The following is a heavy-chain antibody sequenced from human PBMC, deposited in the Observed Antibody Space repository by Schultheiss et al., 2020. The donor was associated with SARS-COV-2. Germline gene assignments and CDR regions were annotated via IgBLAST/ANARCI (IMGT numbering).Heavy chain of an antibody. V-gene: IGHV4-61*01. J-gene: IGHJ4*02. CDR1: GGSVSSGSYS. Sequence: SETLSLTCTVSGGSVSSGSYSWNWIRQPPGKGLEWIGYIYYSGTTNYNPSLKSRVTMSVDTSKNQFSLKLSSVTAADTAVYYCARDSSSSSVYFDYWGQGTLVTVSS. D-gene: IGHD6-13*01. CDR2: IYYSGTT. CDR3: ARDSSSSSVYFDY.